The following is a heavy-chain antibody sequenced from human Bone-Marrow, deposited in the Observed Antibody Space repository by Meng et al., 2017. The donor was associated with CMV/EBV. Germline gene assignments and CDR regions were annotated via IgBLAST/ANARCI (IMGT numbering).Heavy chain of an antibody. V-gene: IGHV1-2*02. CDR1: GYTFTGYY. D-gene: IGHD6-13*01. Sequence: ASVKVSCKASGYTFTGYYMHWVRQAPGQGLEWMGWINPNSGGTNYAQKFQGRVTMTRDTSISTAYMELSRLRSDDTAVYYCARLPGSSWYFYYYGMDGWGQGTTVTVSS. J-gene: IGHJ6*02. CDR3: ARLPGSSWYFYYYGMDG. CDR2: INPNSGGT.